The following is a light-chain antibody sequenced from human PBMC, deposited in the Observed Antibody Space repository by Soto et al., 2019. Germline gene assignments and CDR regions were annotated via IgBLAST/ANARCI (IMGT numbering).Light chain of an antibody. CDR2: DAS. CDR3: QHYDSARWT. Sequence: EILLTQSPGTLSLSPGERATLSCRASQSVSSYLDWYQQKPGKAPRLLIYDASRRATGIPERFSGSGSGTDFSLTISRLQPEDFAVYYCQHYDSARWTFGLGTKVDIK. V-gene: IGKV3-20*01. J-gene: IGKJ1*01. CDR1: QSVSSY.